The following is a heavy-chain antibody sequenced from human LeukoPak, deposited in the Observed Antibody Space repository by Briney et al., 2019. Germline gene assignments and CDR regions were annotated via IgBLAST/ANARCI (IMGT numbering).Heavy chain of an antibody. J-gene: IGHJ4*02. Sequence: GGSLRLSCAASGFTLSSYAMSWVRQAPGKGLEWVSAISGSGGSTYYADSVKGRFTISRDNSKNTLYLQMNSLRAEDTAVYYCAKESGYYGSGSYYSAGFFDYWGQGTLVTVSS. CDR3: AKESGYYGSGSYYSAGFFDY. V-gene: IGHV3-23*01. D-gene: IGHD3-10*01. CDR2: ISGSGGST. CDR1: GFTLSSYA.